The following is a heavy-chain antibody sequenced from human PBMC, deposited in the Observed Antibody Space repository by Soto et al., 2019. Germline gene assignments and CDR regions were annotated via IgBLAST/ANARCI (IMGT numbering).Heavy chain of an antibody. J-gene: IGHJ4*02. V-gene: IGHV1-3*01. Sequence: ASVKVSCKTSGYTFTSYAIHWVRQAPGQRLEWMGWINADNGDTKYSQKFSGRVTMTTDASTSTAYMEMRSLRSDDTAVYYCARDLDGSGSYYTDYWGPGTLVTVSS. D-gene: IGHD3-10*01. CDR1: GYTFTSYA. CDR2: INADNGDT. CDR3: ARDLDGSGSYYTDY.